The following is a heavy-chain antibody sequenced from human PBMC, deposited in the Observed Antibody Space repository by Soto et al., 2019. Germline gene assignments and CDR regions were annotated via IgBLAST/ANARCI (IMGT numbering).Heavy chain of an antibody. Sequence: EVQLVESGGGLVQPGGSLRLSCAASGFTFSEYWMSWVRQAPGKGLEWVANIKHDGSERDYVDSVKGRFSIFRDNAANSLFLQMTSLRADDTAIYYCAREGTYGLTVDYWGQGSLVTVS. CDR3: AREGTYGLTVDY. V-gene: IGHV3-7*01. CDR2: IKHDGSER. CDR1: GFTFSEYW. J-gene: IGHJ4*02. D-gene: IGHD2-8*01.